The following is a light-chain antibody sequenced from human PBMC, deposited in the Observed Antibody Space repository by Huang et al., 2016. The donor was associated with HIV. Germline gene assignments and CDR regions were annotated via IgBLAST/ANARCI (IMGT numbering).Light chain of an antibody. CDR3: QQSHTAPWT. V-gene: IGKV1-39*01. J-gene: IGKJ1*01. Sequence: DIQMTQSPSYLSASVGDRVTITCRASQSITTYLNWYQQRPGEAPRLLLYGASTLQIGVPSRFGGSGSGTHFTLTITGLRPEDFAAYFCQQSHTAPWTFGQGTRV. CDR1: QSITTY. CDR2: GAS.